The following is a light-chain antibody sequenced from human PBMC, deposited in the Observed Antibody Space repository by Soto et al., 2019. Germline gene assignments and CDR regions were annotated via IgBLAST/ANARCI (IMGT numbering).Light chain of an antibody. J-gene: IGKJ4*01. CDR3: EKDNSAPLS. Sequence: DIQMTQSPSSLSASLGDRVTITCRAIQGIGVYLAWFRQKPGYVPKLLIYAASTLQSGVTSRFKGSGFGTDFTLTISSPQPEDVATYYCEKDNSAPLSFGGGTKVELK. CDR1: QGIGVY. CDR2: AAS. V-gene: IGKV1-27*01.